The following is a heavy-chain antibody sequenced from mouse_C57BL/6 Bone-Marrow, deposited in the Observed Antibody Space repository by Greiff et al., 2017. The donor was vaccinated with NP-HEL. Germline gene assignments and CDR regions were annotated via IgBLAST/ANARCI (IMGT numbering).Heavy chain of an antibody. J-gene: IGHJ2*01. CDR1: GYTFTDYY. CDR3: ASEDSSGSYYFDY. V-gene: IGHV1-26*01. D-gene: IGHD3-2*02. Sequence: EVQLQQSGPELVKPGASVKISCKASGYTFTDYYMNWVKQSHGKSLEWIGDINPNNGGTSYNQKFKGKATLTVDKSSSTAYMELRSLTSVDSAVYYCASEDSSGSYYFDYWGQGTTLTVSS. CDR2: INPNNGGT.